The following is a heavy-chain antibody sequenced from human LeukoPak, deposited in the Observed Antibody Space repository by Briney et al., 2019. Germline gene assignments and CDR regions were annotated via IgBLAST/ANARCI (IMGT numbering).Heavy chain of an antibody. J-gene: IGHJ6*02. Sequence: SETLSLTCAVYSGSFSGYYWSWIRQPPGKGLEWIGEINHSGSTNYNPSLKSRVTISVDTSKNQFSLKLSSVTAADTAVYYCARVRRIAAGYYYYGMDVWGQGTTVTVSS. V-gene: IGHV4-34*01. CDR2: INHSGST. CDR3: ARVRRIAAGYYYYGMDV. D-gene: IGHD6-25*01. CDR1: SGSFSGYY.